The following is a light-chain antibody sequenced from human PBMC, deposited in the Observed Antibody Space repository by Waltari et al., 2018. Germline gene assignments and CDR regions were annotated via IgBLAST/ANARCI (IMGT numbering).Light chain of an antibody. V-gene: IGKV3-20*01. CDR3: QQYDISPLT. CDR2: GST. Sequence: EIVLTQSPGTLSLSQGERATLSCRANQTVRTTYLAWYQQKPGQAPTLLIYGSTSRAPGIPDRFSGSGSGTDFSLTISSLEPEDFAVYYCQQYDISPLTFGGGTKVEIK. CDR1: QTVRTTY. J-gene: IGKJ4*01.